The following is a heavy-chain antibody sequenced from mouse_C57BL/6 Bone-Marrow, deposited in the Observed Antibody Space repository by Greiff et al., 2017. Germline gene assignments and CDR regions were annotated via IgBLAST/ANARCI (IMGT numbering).Heavy chain of an antibody. Sequence: QVQLKESGPGLVQPSQSLSITCTVSGFSLTSYGVHWVRQSPGKGLEWLGVIWSGGSTDYNAAFISRLSISKDNSKSQVFFKMNSLQADDTAIYYCARIGLITTVVPFGYWGQGTTLTVSS. CDR3: ARIGLITTVVPFGY. CDR1: GFSLTSYG. CDR2: IWSGGST. J-gene: IGHJ2*01. V-gene: IGHV2-2*01. D-gene: IGHD1-1*01.